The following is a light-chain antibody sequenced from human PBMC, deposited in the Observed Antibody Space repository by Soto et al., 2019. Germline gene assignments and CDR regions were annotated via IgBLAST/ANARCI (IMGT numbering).Light chain of an antibody. V-gene: IGKV1-5*01. J-gene: IGKJ1*01. CDR3: QQYNSLWT. CDR1: QDIAGY. Sequence: DIQVTQSPSSVSASVGDRVTITCRASQDIAGYLAWYQQKPGKAPKLLIYDASSLESGVPSRFSGSGSGTEFTLTISNLQPDDFATYYCQQYNSLWTFGQGTEVEIK. CDR2: DAS.